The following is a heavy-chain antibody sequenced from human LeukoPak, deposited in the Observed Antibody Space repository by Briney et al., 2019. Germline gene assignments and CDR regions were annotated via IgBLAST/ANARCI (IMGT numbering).Heavy chain of an antibody. V-gene: IGHV3-20*04. CDR1: GFTFDDYG. Sequence: PGGSLRLSCAASGFTFDDYGMSWVRQAPGKGLEWVSGINWNGGSTGCADSVKGRFTISRDNAKNSLYLQMNSLRAEDTALYYCARAIGVVRYARVYYFDYWGQGTLVTVSS. CDR2: INWNGGST. J-gene: IGHJ4*02. CDR3: ARAIGVVRYARVYYFDY. D-gene: IGHD2-21*01.